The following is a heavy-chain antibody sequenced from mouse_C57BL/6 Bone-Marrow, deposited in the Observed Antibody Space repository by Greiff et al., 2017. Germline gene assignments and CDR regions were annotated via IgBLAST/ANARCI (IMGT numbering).Heavy chain of an antibody. CDR3: ARLAY. J-gene: IGHJ3*01. CDR2: ISDGGSYT. CDR1: GFTFSSYA. V-gene: IGHV5-4*03. Sequence: EVKLVESGGGLVKPGGSLKLSCAASGFTFSSYAMSWVRQTPEKRLEWVATISDGGSYTYYPDNVKGRFTISKDNAKTNLYLQMSHLKSENTAMYYCARLAYWGQGTLVTVSA.